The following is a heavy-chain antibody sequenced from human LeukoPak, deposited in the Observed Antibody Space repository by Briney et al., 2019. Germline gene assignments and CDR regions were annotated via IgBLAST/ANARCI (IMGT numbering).Heavy chain of an antibody. CDR3: AREHVVPAAIITYYYMDV. J-gene: IGHJ6*03. Sequence: ASVKVSCKASGYTFTSYDINWVRQATGQGLEWMGWINPNSGGTNYAQKFQGRVTMTRDTSISTAYMELSRLRSDDTAVYYCAREHVVPAAIITYYYMDVWGKGTTVTVSS. CDR2: INPNSGGT. CDR1: GYTFTSYD. V-gene: IGHV1-2*02. D-gene: IGHD2-2*01.